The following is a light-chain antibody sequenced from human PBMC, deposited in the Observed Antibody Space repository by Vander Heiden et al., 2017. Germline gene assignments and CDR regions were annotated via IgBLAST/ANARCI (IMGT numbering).Light chain of an antibody. J-gene: IGKJ1*01. CDR3: QKYNSPPPWT. CDR1: QGISNY. V-gene: IGKV1-27*01. CDR2: AAS. Sequence: DIQMTQSPSSLSASVGDRVTITCRASQGISNYLAWYQQKPGKGPKLLSYAASTLQSGVPSRFSGSGYGTDFTLTISSLQPEDVATYYCQKYNSPPPWTFGQGTKVEIK.